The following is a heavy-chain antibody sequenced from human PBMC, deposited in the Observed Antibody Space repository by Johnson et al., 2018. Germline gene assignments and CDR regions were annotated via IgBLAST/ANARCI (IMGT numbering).Heavy chain of an antibody. D-gene: IGHD3-22*01. CDR2: ISYNSVNI. CDR1: GFTFSSYS. CDR3: PRISSYYETSGSLPYFFDY. V-gene: IGHV3-48*01. Sequence: VQLQESGGGVVEPGRSLRLSCAASGFTFSSYSMNWVRQAPGKGLEWVAYISYNSVNIYYADTVTGRFTISRDNARKSLFLQMNSLRAEDTAVYYCPRISSYYETSGSLPYFFDYWGQGTLVTVSS. J-gene: IGHJ4*02.